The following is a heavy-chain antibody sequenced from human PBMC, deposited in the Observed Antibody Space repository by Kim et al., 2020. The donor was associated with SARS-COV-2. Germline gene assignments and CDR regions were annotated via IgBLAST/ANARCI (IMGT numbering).Heavy chain of an antibody. D-gene: IGHD2-2*01. CDR3: AKRVVPAAMFTSGYGMDV. Sequence: KGRFTISRDNSKNTLYLQMNSLRAEDTAVYYCAKRVVPAAMFTSGYGMDVWGQGTTVTVSS. J-gene: IGHJ6*02. V-gene: IGHV3-23*01.